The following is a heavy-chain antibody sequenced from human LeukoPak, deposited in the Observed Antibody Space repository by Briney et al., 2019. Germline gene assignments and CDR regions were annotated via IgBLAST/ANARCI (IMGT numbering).Heavy chain of an antibody. CDR1: GGTFSSYA. V-gene: IGHV1-69*13. J-gene: IGHJ4*02. CDR3: AGAVIAARRRFDY. CDR2: IIPIFGTA. Sequence: GASVKVSCKASGGTFSSYAISWVRQAPGQGLEWMGGIIPIFGTANYAQKFQGRVTITADESTSTAYMELSSLRSEDTAVYYCAGAVIAARRRFDYWGQGTLVTVSS. D-gene: IGHD6-6*01.